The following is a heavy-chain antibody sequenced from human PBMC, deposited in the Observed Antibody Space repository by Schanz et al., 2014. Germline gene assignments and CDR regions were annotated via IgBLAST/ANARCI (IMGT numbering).Heavy chain of an antibody. D-gene: IGHD6-6*01. Sequence: EVQLVESGGGLVKPGGSLRLSCAASGIDFSSYSMNWVRQAPGKGLEWVSTISTSSGYIYYADSVNGRFTISRDNGQNSLYLQMNSLRGEDTAVYFCAKGRGGTSSEGLDQYYGMDVWGQGTTVTVSS. V-gene: IGHV3-21*01. CDR3: AKGRGGTSSEGLDQYYGMDV. CDR2: ISTSSGYI. CDR1: GIDFSSYS. J-gene: IGHJ6*02.